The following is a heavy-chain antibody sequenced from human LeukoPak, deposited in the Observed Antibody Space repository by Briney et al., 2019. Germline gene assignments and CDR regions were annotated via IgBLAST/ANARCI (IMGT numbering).Heavy chain of an antibody. Sequence: ASVKVSCKASGYTFTSYGISWVRQAPGQGLEWMGWISAYNGNTNYAQKLQGRVTMTTDTSTSTAYMELRSLRSDDTAVYYCASMWDSSGYYPYFDYWGQGTLVTVSS. J-gene: IGHJ4*02. V-gene: IGHV1-18*01. CDR2: ISAYNGNT. CDR3: ASMWDSSGYYPYFDY. CDR1: GYTFTSYG. D-gene: IGHD3-22*01.